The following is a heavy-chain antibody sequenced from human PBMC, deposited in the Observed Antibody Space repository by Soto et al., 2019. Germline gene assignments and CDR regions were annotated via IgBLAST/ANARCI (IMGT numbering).Heavy chain of an antibody. CDR2: INHVGSP. J-gene: IGHJ4*02. V-gene: IGHV4-34*01. D-gene: IGHD3-3*01. CDR1: NGSFMGYY. Sequence: QVQLHQWGAGLLKPSEILSLTCAVYNGSFMGYYWTWVRQPPGKGLEWIGEINHVGSPNYNPSLKSRVVISIDTSKQQFSLRLNSLTAXXTAVXXXXXXXXXXXLDKGDYWGQGIQVTVSS. CDR3: XXXXXXXXLDKGDY.